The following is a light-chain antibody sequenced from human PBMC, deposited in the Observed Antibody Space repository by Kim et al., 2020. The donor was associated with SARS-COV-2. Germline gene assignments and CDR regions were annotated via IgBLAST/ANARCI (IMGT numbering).Light chain of an antibody. CDR1: RSVSISY. Sequence: SPGETAPLSCRASRSVSISYLAGYQQKPGQAPRLLIYGASSRATGIPDRFSGSGSGTDFTLTISRLEPEDFAVYYCQQYGGSPATFGQGTKVDIK. CDR3: QQYGGSPAT. V-gene: IGKV3-20*01. J-gene: IGKJ1*01. CDR2: GAS.